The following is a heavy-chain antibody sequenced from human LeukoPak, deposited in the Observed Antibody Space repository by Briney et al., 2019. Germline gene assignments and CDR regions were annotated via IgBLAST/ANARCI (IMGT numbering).Heavy chain of an antibody. J-gene: IGHJ5*02. CDR1: GYSFTNYW. Sequence: GESLKISCKGSGYSFTNYWIAWVRQMPGKGLDWMGIIYPGDSDTRYSPSFQGQVTISADKSISTAYLQWSSLKASDTAMYYCVRRLLFNNWFDPWGQGTLVTVSS. CDR2: IYPGDSDT. D-gene: IGHD3-10*01. CDR3: VRRLLFNNWFDP. V-gene: IGHV5-51*01.